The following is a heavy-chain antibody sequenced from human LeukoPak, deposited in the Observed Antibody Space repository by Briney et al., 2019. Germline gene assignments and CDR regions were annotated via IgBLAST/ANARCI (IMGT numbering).Heavy chain of an antibody. CDR1: VYTFTDYY. CDR2: INPNSGDT. Sequence: ASVKVSCKASVYTFTDYYMHWVRQSPGQGLEWMGWINPNSGDTNYAQKFQGRVTMTRDTSISTAYVELSGLRSDDTAVYSCAREGYCSVTSCPTDYWGQGSLVTVSS. J-gene: IGHJ4*02. D-gene: IGHD2-2*01. V-gene: IGHV1-2*02. CDR3: AREGYCSVTSCPTDY.